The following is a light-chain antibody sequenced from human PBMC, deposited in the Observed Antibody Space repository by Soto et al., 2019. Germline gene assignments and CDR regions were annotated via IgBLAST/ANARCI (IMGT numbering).Light chain of an antibody. CDR3: QKYGHSPRK. V-gene: IGKV3-20*01. CDR2: AAS. Sequence: EVVLTQSPGTLSLSPWEIASLSCRSSQSVSNSFLVWYQQKAGQSPRLLIYAASARAIGIPDRFSGSGSGTDFTLTISRLEPEDFAVYYCQKYGHSPRKFGQGTKVDIK. J-gene: IGKJ1*01. CDR1: QSVSNSF.